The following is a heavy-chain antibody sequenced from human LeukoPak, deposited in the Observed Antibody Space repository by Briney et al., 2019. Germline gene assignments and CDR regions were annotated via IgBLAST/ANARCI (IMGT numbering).Heavy chain of an antibody. J-gene: IGHJ4*02. V-gene: IGHV3-53*01. D-gene: IGHD2-2*01. CDR2: LYSNGNT. Sequence: GGSLRLSCAASGFTVSSKYMSWVRQAPGKGLEWVSTLYSNGNTYYADSVKGRFTISRDNSKNTLYLQMNSLRAEDTAVYYCAASLPNIVVVPATKGPFGYWGQGALVTVSS. CDR3: AASLPNIVVVPATKGPFGY. CDR1: GFTVSSKY.